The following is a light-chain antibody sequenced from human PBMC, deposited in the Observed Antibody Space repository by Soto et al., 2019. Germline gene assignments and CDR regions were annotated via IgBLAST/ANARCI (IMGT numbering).Light chain of an antibody. CDR1: QSVSSY. V-gene: IGKV3-11*01. CDR2: DAS. CDR3: QQYNNWPWT. J-gene: IGKJ1*01. Sequence: EIVLTQSPATLSLSPVERATLSCMASQSVSSYLAWYQQKPGQAPRLLIYDASNRATGIPARFSGSGSGTDFTLTISSLQSEDFAVYYCQQYNNWPWTFGQGTKVDIK.